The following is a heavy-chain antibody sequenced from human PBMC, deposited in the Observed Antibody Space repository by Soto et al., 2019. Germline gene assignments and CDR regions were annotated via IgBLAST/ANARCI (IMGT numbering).Heavy chain of an antibody. CDR3: VRDGEHYYDSSGYYSH. D-gene: IGHD3-22*01. V-gene: IGHV3-33*01. Sequence: QVQLVESGGGVVQPGRSLRLSCAASGFTFSSYGMHWVRQAPGKGLEWVAVIWYDGSNKYYADSVKGRFTISRDNSKNTLYLQMNSLRAEDTAVYYCVRDGEHYYDSSGYYSHWGQGTLVTVSS. CDR2: IWYDGSNK. CDR1: GFTFSSYG. J-gene: IGHJ4*02.